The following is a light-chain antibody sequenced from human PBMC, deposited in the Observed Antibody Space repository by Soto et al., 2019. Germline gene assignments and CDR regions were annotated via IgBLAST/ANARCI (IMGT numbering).Light chain of an antibody. CDR1: PSVSSSY. CDR3: QQYGSLRWT. V-gene: IGKV3-20*01. Sequence: EIVLTQSPGTLSLSPGERATLSCRASPSVSSSYLAWYQQKPGQAPRLLIYGASSRATGIPDRFSGSGSGTDFTLTISRLEPEDVAVYYCQQYGSLRWTLGQGTKVEIK. J-gene: IGKJ1*01. CDR2: GAS.